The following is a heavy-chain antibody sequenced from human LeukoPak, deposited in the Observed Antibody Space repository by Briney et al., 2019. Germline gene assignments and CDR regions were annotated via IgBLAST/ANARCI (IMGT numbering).Heavy chain of an antibody. J-gene: IGHJ4*02. CDR1: GFTVSSNY. CDR3: ARGRTYVWGSYRPPDY. V-gene: IGHV3-48*04. CDR2: ISSSSSTI. Sequence: PGGSLRLSCAAPGFTVSSNYMNWVRQAPGKGLEWVSYISSSSSTIYYADSVKGRFTISRDNAKNSLYLQMNSLRAEDTAVYYCARGRTYVWGSYRPPDYWGQGTLVTVSS. D-gene: IGHD3-16*02.